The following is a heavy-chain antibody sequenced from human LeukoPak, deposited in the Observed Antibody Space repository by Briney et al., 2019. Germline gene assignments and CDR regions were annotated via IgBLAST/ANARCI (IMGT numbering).Heavy chain of an antibody. Sequence: AGGSLRLSCAASGFTFSNYAMSWVRQAPGKGLEWVSSISGSGGNTYYADSVKGRFTISGDNSKNTLYLQMNSLRAEDTAVYYCARDLMGIAYRGAFYYWGQGTLVTVSS. J-gene: IGHJ4*02. V-gene: IGHV3-23*01. CDR3: ARDLMGIAYRGAFYY. CDR1: GFTFSNYA. D-gene: IGHD6-13*01. CDR2: ISGSGGNT.